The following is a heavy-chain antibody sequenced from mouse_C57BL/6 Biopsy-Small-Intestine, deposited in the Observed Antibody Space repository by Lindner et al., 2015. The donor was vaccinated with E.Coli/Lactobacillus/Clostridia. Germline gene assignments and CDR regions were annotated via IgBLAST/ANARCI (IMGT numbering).Heavy chain of an antibody. CDR3: ARGVGSSSLVDWFDP. V-gene: IGHV1-26*01. CDR2: INPNRGGT. D-gene: IGHD6-2*01. Sequence: SVKVSCKASGYTFTGYYIHWVRQAPGQGLEWMGWINPNRGGTNYAQKFQGRVTMTRDTSIDTAYMELSGLKSDDTAVYYCARGVGSSSLVDWFDPWGQGTLVTVSS. CDR1: GYTFTGYY. J-gene: IGHJ4*01.